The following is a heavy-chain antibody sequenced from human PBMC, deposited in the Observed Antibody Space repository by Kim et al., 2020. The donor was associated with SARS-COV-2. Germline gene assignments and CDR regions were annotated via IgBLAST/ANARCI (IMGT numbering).Heavy chain of an antibody. J-gene: IGHJ6*02. CDR1: GFTFSNAW. V-gene: IGHV3-15*01. Sequence: GGSLRLSCAASGFTFSNAWMSWVRQAPGKGLEWVGRIKSKTDGGTTDYAAPVKGRFTISRDDSKNTLYLQMNSLKTEDTAVYYCTTDGGRDCSSTSCYLGSGGRDYYYYGMDVWGQGTTVTVSS. D-gene: IGHD2-2*01. CDR2: IKSKTDGGTT. CDR3: TTDGGRDCSSTSCYLGSGGRDYYYYGMDV.